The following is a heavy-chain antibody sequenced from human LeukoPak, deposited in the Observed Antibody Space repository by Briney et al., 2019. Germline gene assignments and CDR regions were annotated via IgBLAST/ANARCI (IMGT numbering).Heavy chain of an antibody. Sequence: GGSLRLSCAASGFTFSSYDMHWVRQATGKGLEWVSAIGTAGDTYYPGSVKGRFTISRENAKNSLYLQMNSLRAGDAAVYYCARAGFIYGMDVWGQGTTVTVSS. CDR2: IGTAGDT. V-gene: IGHV3-13*01. J-gene: IGHJ6*02. CDR1: GFTFSSYD. D-gene: IGHD1-14*01. CDR3: ARAGFIYGMDV.